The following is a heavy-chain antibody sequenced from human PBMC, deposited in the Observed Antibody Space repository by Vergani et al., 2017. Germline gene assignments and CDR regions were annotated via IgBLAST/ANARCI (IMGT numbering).Heavy chain of an antibody. D-gene: IGHD3-9*01. Sequence: QVQVVQSGAEVKKSGASVKVSCKTSGYTFSNHYMHWVRQAPGQGLEWMGIINPSGGHTNYAQKFQGRVTMTRDTSTSTVYMALSSLRSEDTAIYYCARGDYGILAGYRYWGQGTLVTVSA. V-gene: IGHV1-46*03. CDR3: ARGDYGILAGYRY. CDR2: INPSGGHT. CDR1: GYTFSNHY. J-gene: IGHJ4*02.